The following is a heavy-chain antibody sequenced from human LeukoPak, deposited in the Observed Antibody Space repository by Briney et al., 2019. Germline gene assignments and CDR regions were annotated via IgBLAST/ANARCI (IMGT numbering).Heavy chain of an antibody. CDR1: AFTFSSYE. Sequence: AGSLRLSCAASAFTFSSYEMNWVRQAPGKGLGWVSYISSSGSTIYYADSVKGRFTISRDNAKNSLYLQMNSLRAEDTAVYYGARVRHIGCWAFDIWGQGTMVTVSS. V-gene: IGHV3-48*03. CDR3: ARVRHIGCWAFDI. D-gene: IGHD2-21*01. J-gene: IGHJ3*02. CDR2: ISSSGSTI.